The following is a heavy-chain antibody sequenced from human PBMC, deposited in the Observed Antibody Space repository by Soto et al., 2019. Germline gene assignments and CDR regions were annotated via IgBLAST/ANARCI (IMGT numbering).Heavy chain of an antibody. V-gene: IGHV4-31*03. Sequence: PSETQSLTCPVSGGSIRSNVYYWGWIRQPPGKGLEWIGYIYYSGSTYYNPSLKSRVTISVDTSKNQFSLKLSSVTAADTAVYYCAREGRSWDSGYYSASYAFDIWGQGTMVTVSS. D-gene: IGHD3-22*01. CDR2: IYYSGST. J-gene: IGHJ3*02. CDR1: GGSIRSNVYY. CDR3: AREGRSWDSGYYSASYAFDI.